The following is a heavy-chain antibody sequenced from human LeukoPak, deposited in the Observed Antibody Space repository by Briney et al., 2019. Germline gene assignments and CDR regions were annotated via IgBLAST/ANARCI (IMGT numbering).Heavy chain of an antibody. CDR1: GFTFSSYS. Sequence: QHWGALRLSCAASGFTFSSYSMNWVRQAPGKGLEWVSYISSSSSTIYYADSVKGRFTISRDNSKNTLYLQMNSLRAEDTAVYYCARDRDSSGYYSYWGQGTLVTVSS. D-gene: IGHD3-22*01. J-gene: IGHJ4*02. CDR3: ARDRDSSGYYSY. V-gene: IGHV3-48*01. CDR2: ISSSSSTI.